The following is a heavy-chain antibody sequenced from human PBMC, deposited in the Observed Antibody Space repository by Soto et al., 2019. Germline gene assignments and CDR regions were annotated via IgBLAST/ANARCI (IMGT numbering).Heavy chain of an antibody. Sequence: QITLKESGPSLVKPTQTLTLTCTFSGFSLSTSGVGVGWIRQPPGKALEWLALIYWDDDKRYSPSLKSRLTISKDTSKNQVVLTITNMDPVDTATYYCAHRNRYYGSSGYYLYYFDYWGQGTLVTVSS. CDR3: AHRNRYYGSSGYYLYYFDY. CDR1: GFSLSTSGVG. CDR2: IYWDDDK. V-gene: IGHV2-5*02. J-gene: IGHJ4*02. D-gene: IGHD3-22*01.